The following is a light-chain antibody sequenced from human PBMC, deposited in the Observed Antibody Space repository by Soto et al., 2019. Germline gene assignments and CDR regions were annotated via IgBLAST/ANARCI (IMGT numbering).Light chain of an antibody. CDR3: FSYAGRRV. CDR2: LGT. J-gene: IGLJ3*02. CDR1: SDVGSYNL. V-gene: IGLV2-23*01. Sequence: QSALTQPASVSGSPGQSITISCTGTSDVGSYNLVSWYQQHPGKAPKLIIYLGTKRPSGVSDRFSGSDSGNTASLTISGLQAEDEADYYCFSYAGRRVFGGGTKVTVL.